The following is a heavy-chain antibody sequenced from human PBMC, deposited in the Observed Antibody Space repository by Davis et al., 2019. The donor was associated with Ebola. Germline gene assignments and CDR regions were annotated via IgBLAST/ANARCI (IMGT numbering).Heavy chain of an antibody. V-gene: IGHV3-48*02. J-gene: IGHJ3*02. Sequence: GESLKISCAASAFSLSSYSMNWVRQAPGKGLEWVSYISTSSSPIYYADSVKGRFTISRDNAKNSLYLQMNSLRDEDTAVYYCARDQGAIAARPSAFDMWGQGTMVTVSS. CDR3: ARDQGAIAARPSAFDM. CDR2: ISTSSSPI. D-gene: IGHD6-6*01. CDR1: AFSLSSYS.